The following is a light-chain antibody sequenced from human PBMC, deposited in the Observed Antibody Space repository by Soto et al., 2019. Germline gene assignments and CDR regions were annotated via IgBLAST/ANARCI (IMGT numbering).Light chain of an antibody. CDR1: QSISSTY. J-gene: IGKJ3*01. Sequence: EIVLTQSPGTLSLSPGERATLSCRASQSISSTYLAWYQHQPGQAPRILIYDTSTRATAIPDRFSGSRSGTDFTLTSSRMEPEDFAVYYCQQYGSSPWTFGPGTKVHIK. CDR2: DTS. V-gene: IGKV3-20*01. CDR3: QQYGSSPWT.